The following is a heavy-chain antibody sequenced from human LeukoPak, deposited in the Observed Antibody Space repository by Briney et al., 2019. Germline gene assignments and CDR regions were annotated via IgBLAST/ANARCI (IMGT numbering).Heavy chain of an antibody. CDR3: ARDYDSSGYYSSNWFDP. D-gene: IGHD3-22*01. CDR2: MNAYNGNT. J-gene: IGHJ5*02. CDR1: VYTFTSYG. V-gene: IGHV1-18*01. Sequence: ASVTVSRKYSVYTFTSYGFSWVWQAPGQGKEWVGWMNAYNGNTNYPQKLQGRLTMTTDTSTSTAYMELRSLRSDDTAVYYCARDYDSSGYYSSNWFDPWGQGTLVTVSS.